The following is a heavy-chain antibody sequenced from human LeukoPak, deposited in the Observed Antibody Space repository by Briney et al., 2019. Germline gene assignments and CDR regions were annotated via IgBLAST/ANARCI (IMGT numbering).Heavy chain of an antibody. V-gene: IGHV1-2*04. D-gene: IGHD1-1*01. Sequence: ASVKVSCKASGYSFTGYYMHWVRQAPGQWLEWMGWINPNSGGTNYAQKFQGWVTMTRDTSISTAYMELSRLRSDDTAVYYCARERGGSTYNWNDRTGYYYYGMDVWGQGTTVTVSS. CDR3: ARERGGSTYNWNDRTGYYYYGMDV. J-gene: IGHJ6*02. CDR2: INPNSGGT. CDR1: GYSFTGYY.